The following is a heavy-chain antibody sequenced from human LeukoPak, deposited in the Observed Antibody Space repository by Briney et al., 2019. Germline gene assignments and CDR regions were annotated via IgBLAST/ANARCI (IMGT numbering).Heavy chain of an antibody. CDR2: ISSSGSTI. Sequence: PGGSLRLSCAASGFTFSSYEMNWVRQAPGKGLEWVSYISSSGSTIYYADSVKGRFTISRDNAKNSLYLQMNSLRAEDTAVYYCARENYDILTGYSYYFDYWGLGTLVTVSS. V-gene: IGHV3-48*03. J-gene: IGHJ4*02. CDR1: GFTFSSYE. CDR3: ARENYDILTGYSYYFDY. D-gene: IGHD3-9*01.